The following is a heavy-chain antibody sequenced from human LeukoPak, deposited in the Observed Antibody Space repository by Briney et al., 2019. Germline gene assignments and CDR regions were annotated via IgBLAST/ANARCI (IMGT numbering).Heavy chain of an antibody. CDR2: IYHSGST. J-gene: IGHJ4*02. CDR1: GYSISGGYY. D-gene: IGHD4-17*01. Sequence: SETLSLTCTVSGYSISGGYYWGWIRQPPGKGLEWIGSIYHSGSTYYNPSLKSRVTISVDTSKNQFSLKLSSVTAADTAVYYCARSGNYGDWDFDYWGQGTLVTVSS. CDR3: ARSGNYGDWDFDY. V-gene: IGHV4-38-2*02.